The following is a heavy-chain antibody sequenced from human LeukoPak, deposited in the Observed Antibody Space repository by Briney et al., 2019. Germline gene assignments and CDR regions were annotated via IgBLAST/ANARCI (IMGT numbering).Heavy chain of an antibody. CDR1: GFTFSDRY. V-gene: IGHV3-72*01. D-gene: IGHD3-22*01. CDR2: VRDKANTYST. CDR3: ALSGSYRPFDC. Sequence: GSLRLSCVASGFTFSDRYMDWVRQAPGKGLEWVARVRDKANTYSTEYAASVKGRFTISRDDSKSSLYLQMNSLKTEDTAVYYCALSGSYRPFDCWGQGTLVTVSS. J-gene: IGHJ4*02.